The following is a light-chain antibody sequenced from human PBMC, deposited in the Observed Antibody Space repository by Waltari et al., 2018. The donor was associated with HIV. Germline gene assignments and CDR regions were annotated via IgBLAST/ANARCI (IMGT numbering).Light chain of an antibody. V-gene: IGLV3-19*01. CDR3: NSRDSSGNHYV. Sequence: ELTQDPAVSVALGQTVRITCQGDSLRSYYASWYQQKPGQAPVLVIYGKNNRPSGIPDRFSGSSSGNTASLTITGAQAEDEADYYCNSRDSSGNHYVFGTGTKVTVL. CDR1: SLRSYY. CDR2: GKN. J-gene: IGLJ1*01.